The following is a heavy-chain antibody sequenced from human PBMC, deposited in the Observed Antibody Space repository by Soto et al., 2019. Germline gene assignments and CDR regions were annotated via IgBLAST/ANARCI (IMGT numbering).Heavy chain of an antibody. CDR2: IYYSGST. D-gene: IGHD6-19*01. CDR1: GGSISSSSYY. J-gene: IGHJ4*02. CDR3: ARESSGWYFPATYDY. Sequence: SETLSLTCTVSGGSISSSSYYWGWIRQPPGKGLEWIGSIYYSGSTYYNPSLKSRVTISVDTSKNQFSLKLSSVTAADTAVYYCARESSGWYFPATYDYWGQGTLVNVSS. V-gene: IGHV4-39*07.